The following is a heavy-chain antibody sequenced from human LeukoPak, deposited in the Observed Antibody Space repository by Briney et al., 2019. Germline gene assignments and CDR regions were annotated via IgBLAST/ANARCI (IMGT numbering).Heavy chain of an antibody. CDR3: ARGAYSSGWAYFDH. V-gene: IGHV3-48*04. CDR1: GFTFSDYS. Sequence: GSLRLSCAASGFTFSDYSMNWVRQAPGKGLEWVSYISFSVNTKYYGDSVKGRFTISRDNAKNSLYLRMDSLRAEDTAVYYCARGAYSSGWAYFDHWGQGTLVTVSS. J-gene: IGHJ4*02. D-gene: IGHD6-19*01. CDR2: ISFSVNTK.